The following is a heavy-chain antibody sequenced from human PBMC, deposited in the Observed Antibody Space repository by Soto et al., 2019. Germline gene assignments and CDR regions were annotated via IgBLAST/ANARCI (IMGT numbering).Heavy chain of an antibody. CDR1: CGSISSNY. CDR3: ARERAPEWLRYLDY. J-gene: IGHJ4*01. CDR2: IYYNGNT. Sequence: SETLSLTCSASCGSISSNYWSWIRLPAGKGLEWIGRIYYNGNTNYNPSLKSRVTMPVDTSKNQFSLNLSSVTAADTAMYYCARERAPEWLRYLDYWGLGTLVTVSS. D-gene: IGHD5-12*01. V-gene: IGHV4-4*07.